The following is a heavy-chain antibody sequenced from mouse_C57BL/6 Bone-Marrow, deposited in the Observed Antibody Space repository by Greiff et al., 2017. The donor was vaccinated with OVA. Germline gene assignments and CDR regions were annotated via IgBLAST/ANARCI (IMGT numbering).Heavy chain of an antibody. CDR3: ASPYDYGEGVYAMDY. CDR2: IDPSDSYT. Sequence: QVQLQQPGAGLVRPGTSVKLSCKASGYTFTSYWMHWVKQRPGQGLEWIGVIDPSDSYTNYNQKFKGKATLTVDTSSSTAYMQLSSLTSEDSAVYYCASPYDYGEGVYAMDYWGQGTSVTVSS. V-gene: IGHV1-59*01. D-gene: IGHD2-4*01. J-gene: IGHJ4*01. CDR1: GYTFTSYW.